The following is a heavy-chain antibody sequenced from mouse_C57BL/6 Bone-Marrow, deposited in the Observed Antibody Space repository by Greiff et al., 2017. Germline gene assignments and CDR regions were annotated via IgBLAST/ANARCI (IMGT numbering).Heavy chain of an antibody. D-gene: IGHD1-1*01. V-gene: IGHV1-5*01. CDR2: IYPGNSDT. Sequence: EVQLMESGTVLARPGASVKMSCKTSGYTFTSYWMHWVKQRPGQGLEWIGAIYPGNSDTSYNQKFKGKAKLTAVQSASTAYMELNSLTYEASAVYYCTSYYGSSAWFAYWGQGTLVTVSA. CDR3: TSYYGSSAWFAY. J-gene: IGHJ3*01. CDR1: GYTFTSYW.